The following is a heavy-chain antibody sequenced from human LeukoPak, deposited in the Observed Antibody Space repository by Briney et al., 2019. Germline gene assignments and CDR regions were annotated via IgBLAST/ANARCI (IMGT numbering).Heavy chain of an antibody. CDR2: ISPSGDIT. D-gene: IGHD3-9*01. J-gene: IGHJ3*02. CDR3: AKVLLRYFDWLLSRSGAFDI. CDR1: GFIFSSHG. V-gene: IGHV3-23*01. Sequence: GGSLRLSCAASGFIFSSHGMNWIRQAPGKGLEWVSGISPSGDITYYADSVKGRFTISRDNSKNTVYLQMNSLRAEDTAVYYCAKVLLRYFDWLLSRSGAFDIWGQGTMVTVSS.